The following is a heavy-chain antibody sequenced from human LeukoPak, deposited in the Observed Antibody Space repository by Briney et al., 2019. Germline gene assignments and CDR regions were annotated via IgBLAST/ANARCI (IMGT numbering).Heavy chain of an antibody. Sequence: GGSLRLSCAASRFTSSNYWMTWDRQAPGKGLEWVANIKQDGSEKYYVDSMKGRFTISRDNAKNSLYLQMNSLRAEDTAVYYCARERRGSSGWYYFDYWGQGTLVTASS. J-gene: IGHJ4*02. CDR3: ARERRGSSGWYYFDY. D-gene: IGHD6-19*01. V-gene: IGHV3-7*01. CDR1: RFTSSNYW. CDR2: IKQDGSEK.